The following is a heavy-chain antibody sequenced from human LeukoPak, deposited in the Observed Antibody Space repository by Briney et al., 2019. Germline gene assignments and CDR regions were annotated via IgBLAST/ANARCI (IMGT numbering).Heavy chain of an antibody. CDR1: GFTFSSYA. V-gene: IGHV3-23*01. J-gene: IGHJ6*03. CDR2: ISGSGGST. Sequence: GGSLRLSCAASGFTFSSYAMSWVRQAPGKGLEWVSAISGSGGSTYYADSVKGRFTISRDNSKNTLYLQMNSLRAEDTAVYYCASWHYDFWSGLNYMDVWGKGTTVTVSS. D-gene: IGHD3-3*01. CDR3: ASWHYDFWSGLNYMDV.